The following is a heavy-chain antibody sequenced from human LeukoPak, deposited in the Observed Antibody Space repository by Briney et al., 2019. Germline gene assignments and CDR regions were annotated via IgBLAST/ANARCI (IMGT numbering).Heavy chain of an antibody. D-gene: IGHD5-12*01. V-gene: IGHV1-69*13. CDR1: GGTSSDYA. Sequence: SVKVSCKASGGTSSDYAINWVRQAPGQGLEWMGGIFPISGPTNYAQKFQGRVTITADESTSTAYMELSSLRSEDTAVYYCASTSGYDVDYWGQGTLVTVSS. CDR2: IFPISGPT. CDR3: ASTSGYDVDY. J-gene: IGHJ4*02.